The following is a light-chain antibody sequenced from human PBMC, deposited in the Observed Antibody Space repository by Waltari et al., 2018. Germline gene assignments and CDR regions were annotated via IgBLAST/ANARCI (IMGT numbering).Light chain of an antibody. CDR1: QSVSSY. Sequence: EIVLTQSPATLSLSRGERASLSCRASQSVSSYLAWYQQKPGQAPRLLMYDASNRATGIPAMFIGSGSGTDFTLTISSLEPEDFAVYYCQQRSNWPITFCPGTKVDIK. J-gene: IGKJ3*01. CDR3: QQRSNWPIT. V-gene: IGKV3-11*01. CDR2: DAS.